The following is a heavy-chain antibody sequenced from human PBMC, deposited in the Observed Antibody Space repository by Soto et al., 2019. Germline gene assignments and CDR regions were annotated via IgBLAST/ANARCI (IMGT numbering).Heavy chain of an antibody. Sequence: PGGSLRLSCAASGFTFSSYAMSWVRQAPGKGLEWVSAISGSGGSTYYADSVKGRFTISRDNSKNTLYLQMNSLRAEDTAVYYCAKDRGYSSSWYPGPDLDYWGQGTLVTVSS. CDR1: GFTFSSYA. CDR2: ISGSGGST. J-gene: IGHJ4*02. V-gene: IGHV3-23*01. CDR3: AKDRGYSSSWYPGPDLDY. D-gene: IGHD6-13*01.